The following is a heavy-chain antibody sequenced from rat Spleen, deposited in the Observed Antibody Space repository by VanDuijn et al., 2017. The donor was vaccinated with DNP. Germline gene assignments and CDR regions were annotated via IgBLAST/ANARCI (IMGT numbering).Heavy chain of an antibody. V-gene: IGHV2-16*01. D-gene: IGHD1-11*01. CDR2: IWSGGST. Sequence: QVQLKESGPGLLQPSQTLSLTCTVSGFSLTSYGISWVRQPPGKGLEWLGAIWSGGSTDYNSALKSRLSINRDTSKSQVLLKMNSLQTEDTAMYFCARSGNYGNYYTMDAWGQGTSVTVSS. CDR1: GFSLTSYG. J-gene: IGHJ4*01. CDR3: ARSGNYGNYYTMDA.